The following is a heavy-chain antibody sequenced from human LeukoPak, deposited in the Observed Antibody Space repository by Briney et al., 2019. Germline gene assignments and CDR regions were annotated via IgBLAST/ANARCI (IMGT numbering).Heavy chain of an antibody. J-gene: IGHJ4*02. CDR2: IYYSGST. V-gene: IGHV4-31*03. Sequence: SQTLSLTCTVSGGSISSGGYHWSWIRQHPGKGLEWIGYIYYSGSTYYNPSLKSRVTISVDTSKNQFSLKLSSVTAADTAVYYCAGGYYDSSGYYGFDYWGQGTLVTVSS. CDR3: AGGYYDSSGYYGFDY. CDR1: GGSISSGGYH. D-gene: IGHD3-22*01.